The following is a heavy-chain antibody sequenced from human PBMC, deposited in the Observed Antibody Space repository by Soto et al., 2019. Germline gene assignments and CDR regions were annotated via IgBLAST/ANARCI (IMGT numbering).Heavy chain of an antibody. Sequence: EVQLLESGGGLVQPGGSLRLSCAASGFTFSSYAMSWVRQAPGKGLEWVSAISGSGGSTYYADSVKGRVTISRDNSRNTLYLQMNTLRAADTAVYYCAKDRIAVAGTASYYYYGMDFWGQGTTVTVSS. CDR1: GFTFSSYA. D-gene: IGHD6-19*01. CDR2: ISGSGGST. V-gene: IGHV3-23*01. J-gene: IGHJ6*02. CDR3: AKDRIAVAGTASYYYYGMDF.